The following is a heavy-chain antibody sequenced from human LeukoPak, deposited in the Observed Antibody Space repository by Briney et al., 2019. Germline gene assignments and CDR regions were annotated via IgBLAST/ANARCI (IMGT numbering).Heavy chain of an antibody. CDR1: GFTFSSYA. CDR3: AKDQGYVGATLFDY. V-gene: IGHV3-23*01. D-gene: IGHD1-26*01. CDR2: ISGSGGST. Sequence: QPGGSLRLSCAASGFTFSSYAMSWVRQAPGKGLEWVSAISGSGGSTYYADSVKGRFTISRDNSKNTLCLQMNSLRAEDTAVYYCAKDQGYVGATLFDYWGQGTLVTVSS. J-gene: IGHJ4*02.